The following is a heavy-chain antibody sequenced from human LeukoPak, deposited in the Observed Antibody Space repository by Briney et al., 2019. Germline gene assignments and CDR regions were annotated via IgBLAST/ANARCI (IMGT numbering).Heavy chain of an antibody. CDR1: GFTFSSYS. V-gene: IGHV3-21*01. J-gene: IGHJ6*03. Sequence: GGSLRLSCAASGFTFSSYSKNWVRQAPGKGLECVSSISSSSSYIYYADSVKGRFTISRDNDKNSLYLQMNSLRAEDTAVYYCAKSGCSSTSCYKYMDVWGKGTTVTVSS. CDR3: AKSGCSSTSCYKYMDV. CDR2: ISSSSSYI. D-gene: IGHD2-2*02.